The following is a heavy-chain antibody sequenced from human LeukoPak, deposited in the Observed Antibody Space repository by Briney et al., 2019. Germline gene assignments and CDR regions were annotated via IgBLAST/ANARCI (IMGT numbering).Heavy chain of an antibody. V-gene: IGHV3-7*01. CDR2: IKEDGTDK. D-gene: IGHD3-10*01. CDR3: VRDRGWFHFDL. Sequence: GGSLRLSCAASGFTFSSYWMTWVRQAPGKGLEWVANIKEDGTDKYYVDSVEGRFTISRDNTKNSLFLQLNSLRAEDTAVYYCVRDRGWFHFDLWGQGTLVTVSS. J-gene: IGHJ4*02. CDR1: GFTFSSYW.